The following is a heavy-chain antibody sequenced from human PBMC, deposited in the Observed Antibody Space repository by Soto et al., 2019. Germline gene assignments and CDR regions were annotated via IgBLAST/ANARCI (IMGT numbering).Heavy chain of an antibody. V-gene: IGHV1-46*01. Sequence: GASVKVSCKASGYTFTSYYMHWVRQAPGQGLEWMGIINPSGGSTSYAQKFQGRVTMTRDTSTSTVYMELSSLRSEDTAVYYCARWVVGAHNRAHAFAIWGQGTMVTVSS. CDR2: INPSGGST. J-gene: IGHJ3*02. CDR1: GYTFTSYY. D-gene: IGHD1-26*01. CDR3: ARWVVGAHNRAHAFAI.